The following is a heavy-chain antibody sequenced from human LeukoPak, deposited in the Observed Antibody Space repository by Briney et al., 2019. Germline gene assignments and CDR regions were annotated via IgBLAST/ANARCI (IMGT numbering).Heavy chain of an antibody. CDR3: ARADTGDYDFWSVYMDV. J-gene: IGHJ6*03. CDR1: GYTFTSYG. V-gene: IGHV1-18*01. Sequence: ASVKVSCKASGYTFTSYGISWVRQAPGQGLEWMGWISAYNGNTNYAQKLQGRVTMTTDTSTSTAYMELRSLRSDDTAVYYCARADTGDYDFWSVYMDVWGKGTTVTVSS. D-gene: IGHD3-3*01. CDR2: ISAYNGNT.